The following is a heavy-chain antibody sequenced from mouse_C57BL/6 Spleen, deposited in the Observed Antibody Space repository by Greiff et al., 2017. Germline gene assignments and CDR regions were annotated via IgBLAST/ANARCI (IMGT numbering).Heavy chain of an antibody. Sequence: EVKLEESGGGLVQPGGSLSLSCAASGFTFTDYYMSWVRQPPGKALEWLGFIRNKANGYTTEYSASVKGRFTISRDNSQSILYLQMNALRAEDSATYYCARYLTGYYFDYWGQGTTLTVSS. V-gene: IGHV7-3*01. CDR1: GFTFTDYY. J-gene: IGHJ2*01. CDR3: ARYLTGYYFDY. D-gene: IGHD4-1*01. CDR2: IRNKANGYTT.